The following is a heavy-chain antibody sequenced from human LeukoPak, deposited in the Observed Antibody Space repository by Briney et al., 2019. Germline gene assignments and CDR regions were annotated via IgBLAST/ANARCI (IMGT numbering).Heavy chain of an antibody. Sequence: SETLSLTCTVSGGSISSSSYYWGWIRQPPGKGLEWIGSIYYSGSTYYNPSLKSRVTISVDTSKNQFSLKLSSVTAADTAVYYCARAFDGYNYFDYWGQGTLVTVSS. J-gene: IGHJ4*02. CDR2: IYYSGST. CDR3: ARAFDGYNYFDY. V-gene: IGHV4-39*07. CDR1: GGSISSSSYY. D-gene: IGHD5-24*01.